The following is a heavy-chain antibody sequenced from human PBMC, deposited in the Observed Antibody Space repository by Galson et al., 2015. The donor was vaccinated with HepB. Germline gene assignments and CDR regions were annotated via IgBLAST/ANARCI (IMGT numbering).Heavy chain of an antibody. CDR3: ASAIGHRNGARCYFFDQ. J-gene: IGHJ4*01. D-gene: IGHD2-8*01. V-gene: IGHV5-51*01. CDR2: IYPDDSDV. Sequence: QSGAEVKKPGESLKISCKASGYTFNNFWIGWVRQMPGRGLEWMGIIYPDDSDVRCSPSFQGQVTVSADKSSTTAYLHWGSLEASDSAVYFCASAIGHRNGARCYFFDQWGHGTLVTVSS. CDR1: GYTFNNFW.